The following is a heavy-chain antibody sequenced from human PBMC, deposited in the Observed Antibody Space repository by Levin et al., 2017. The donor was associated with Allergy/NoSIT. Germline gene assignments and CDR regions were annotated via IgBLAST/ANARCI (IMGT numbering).Heavy chain of an antibody. CDR1: GGSFSDFY. D-gene: IGHD3-10*01. J-gene: IGHJ4*02. CDR2: VNRDGHT. CDR3: ARDSLTQLRGVPLDS. V-gene: IGHV4-34*01. Sequence: SQTLSLPCAIYGGSFSDFYWSWVRPSPGKGLEWIGEVNRDGHTNYNPSLESRVTLSVDTSKNQFFLELKSMTAADTGVYFCARDSLTQLRGVPLDSWGQGTLVTVSS.